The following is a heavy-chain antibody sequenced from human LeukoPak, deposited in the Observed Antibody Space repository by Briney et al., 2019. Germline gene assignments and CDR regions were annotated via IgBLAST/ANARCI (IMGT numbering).Heavy chain of an antibody. V-gene: IGHV3-48*03. CDR3: ARGEAVAGIDYFDY. Sequence: GGSLRLSCAASGFTFSSYEMNWVRQAPGKGLEWVSYISSSGSTIYYADSVKGRFTISRDNAKNSLYLQMNSLRAEDTAVYYCARGEAVAGIDYFDYWGQGTLVTVSS. CDR1: GFTFSSYE. CDR2: ISSSGSTI. J-gene: IGHJ4*02. D-gene: IGHD6-19*01.